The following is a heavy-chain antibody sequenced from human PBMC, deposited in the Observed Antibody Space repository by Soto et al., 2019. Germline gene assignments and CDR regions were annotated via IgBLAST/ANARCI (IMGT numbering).Heavy chain of an antibody. D-gene: IGHD6-19*01. Sequence: QDQLVQSGAEVKKPGASVTVSCKASGYSFTNYGVTCVRQAPGQGLEWMGWISAFNGNTHYAQNLQGRVTMTTDACTSTAYMELRRLRSDDTAVYYCARDRGVAPPVAGNTHYYYFMDVWGKGTTVTVSS. CDR3: ARDRGVAPPVAGNTHYYYFMDV. J-gene: IGHJ6*03. CDR2: ISAFNGNT. V-gene: IGHV1-18*01. CDR1: GYSFTNYG.